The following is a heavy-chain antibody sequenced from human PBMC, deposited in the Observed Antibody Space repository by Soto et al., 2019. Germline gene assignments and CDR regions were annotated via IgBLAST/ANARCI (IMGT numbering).Heavy chain of an antibody. CDR1: GFTFSAYW. J-gene: IGHJ4*02. D-gene: IGHD1-1*01. CDR2: ISDDGSTA. Sequence: PGGSLRLSCSVSGFTFSAYWMHWVRQVPGKGLTWVSRISDDGSTATYADSVKGRFVISRDNAKNSLYLEMNTLRADDSGLYYCARGPRXXXTGTGAHWGRGTLVTVSS. V-gene: IGHV3-74*01. CDR3: ARGPRXXXTGTGAH.